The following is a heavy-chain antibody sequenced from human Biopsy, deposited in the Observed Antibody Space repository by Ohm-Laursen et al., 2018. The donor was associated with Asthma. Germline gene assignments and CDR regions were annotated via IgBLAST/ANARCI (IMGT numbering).Heavy chain of an antibody. CDR1: GGTFNTYV. CDR3: ARKAGSCISRTCYSLDF. J-gene: IGHJ4*02. V-gene: IGHV1-69*01. Sequence: SSVKVSCQSLGGTFNTYVIGWVRQAPGQGLEWLGGINSVFGTTTYPQKFQDRVTITADDSTSTVYMELSSLRSEDTAVYYCARKAGSCISRTCYSLDFWGQGTLVTVSS. D-gene: IGHD2-2*01. CDR2: INSVFGTT.